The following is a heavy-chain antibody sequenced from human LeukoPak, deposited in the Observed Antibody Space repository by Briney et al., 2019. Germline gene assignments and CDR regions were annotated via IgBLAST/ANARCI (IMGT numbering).Heavy chain of an antibody. Sequence: SETLSLTCTASGGSISSYYWSWIRQPPGKGLEWIGYIYYSGSTNYNPSLKSRVTISVDTSKNQFSLKLSSVTAADTAVYYCAREMREVGYYFDYWGQGTLVTVSS. CDR1: GGSISSYY. CDR3: AREMREVGYYFDY. D-gene: IGHD1-26*01. J-gene: IGHJ4*02. V-gene: IGHV4-59*01. CDR2: IYYSGST.